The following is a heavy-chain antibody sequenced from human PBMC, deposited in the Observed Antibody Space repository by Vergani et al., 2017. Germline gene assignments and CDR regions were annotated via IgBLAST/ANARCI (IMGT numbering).Heavy chain of an antibody. Sequence: QVQLVQSGAEVKKPGASVKVSCKASGYTFTSYGISWVRQAPGQGLEWMGWTSAYNGNTKYAQKLQGRVTMTTDTSTSTAYMELRSLRSDDTAVYYCARDIVVVPAAMPDAFDIWGQGTMVTVSS. J-gene: IGHJ3*02. CDR2: TSAYNGNT. CDR1: GYTFTSYG. D-gene: IGHD2-2*01. CDR3: ARDIVVVPAAMPDAFDI. V-gene: IGHV1-18*01.